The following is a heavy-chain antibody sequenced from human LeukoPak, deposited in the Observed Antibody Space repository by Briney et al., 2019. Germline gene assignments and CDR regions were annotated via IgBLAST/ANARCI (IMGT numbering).Heavy chain of an antibody. CDR3: ARGGSGSYREYFQH. Sequence: AGGSLRLSCAASGFTFSSYSMNWVRQAPGKGLEWVSTISGTGDFTYYADSVKGQFTISRDNSKNTLYLQMNSLRAEGTAVYYCARGGSGSYREYFQHWGQGTLVTVSS. D-gene: IGHD3-10*01. CDR1: GFTFSSYS. J-gene: IGHJ1*01. V-gene: IGHV3-23*01. CDR2: ISGTGDFT.